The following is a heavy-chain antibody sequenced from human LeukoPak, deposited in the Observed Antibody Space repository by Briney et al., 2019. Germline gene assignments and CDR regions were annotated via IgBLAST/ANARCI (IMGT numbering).Heavy chain of an antibody. J-gene: IGHJ4*02. Sequence: GGSLRLSCAASGFTFSSYAMHWVRQAPGKGLEWVAVISYDGSNKYYADSVKGRLTISRDNSKNTLYLQMHSLRAEDTAAYYCARSRRVGGVIVPFDYWGEGTLVTVSS. D-gene: IGHD3-16*02. V-gene: IGHV3-30-3*01. CDR1: GFTFSSYA. CDR3: ARSRRVGGVIVPFDY. CDR2: ISYDGSNK.